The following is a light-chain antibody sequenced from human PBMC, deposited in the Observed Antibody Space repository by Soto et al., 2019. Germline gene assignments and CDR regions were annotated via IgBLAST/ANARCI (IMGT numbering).Light chain of an antibody. Sequence: QSVLTQPRSVSGSPGQSVTISCTGTSGDVGYYNYVSWYQQHPGKAPKVMIYDVTERPSGVPDRFSGSKSGNTASLTISGLHAEDEADYYCCSYAGTPRYVLGTGTKLTVL. CDR1: SGDVGYYNY. V-gene: IGLV2-11*01. CDR2: DVT. J-gene: IGLJ1*01. CDR3: CSYAGTPRYV.